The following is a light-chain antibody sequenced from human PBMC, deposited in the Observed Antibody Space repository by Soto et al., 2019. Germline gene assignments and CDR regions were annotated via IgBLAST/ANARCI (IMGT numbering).Light chain of an antibody. CDR3: IAWDDSLKGPV. CDR1: SSNIGRNA. J-gene: IGLJ3*02. V-gene: IGLV1-44*01. CDR2: SHD. Sequence: QSVLTQPPSASGTPGQRVTISCSGISSNIGRNAVNWYQQVPGTAPKLLIYSHDQRPSGVPDRFSGSKSGTSASLAISGLQSEDEANYYCIAWDDSLKGPVFGGGTQLTVL.